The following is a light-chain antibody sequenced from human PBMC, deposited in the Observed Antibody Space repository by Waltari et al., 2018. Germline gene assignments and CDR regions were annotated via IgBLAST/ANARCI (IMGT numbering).Light chain of an antibody. CDR1: QRVSRT. J-gene: IGKJ1*01. CDR3: QHYVRLPVT. CDR2: GAS. Sequence: IVLTQSPGTLSLSPGERATLSCRASQRVSRTLAWYQQKPGQAPRLLIYGASTRAAGIPDRFSGSGSGTDFRLTISRLEPEDFAVYYCQHYVRLPVTFGQGTKVEIK. V-gene: IGKV3-20*01.